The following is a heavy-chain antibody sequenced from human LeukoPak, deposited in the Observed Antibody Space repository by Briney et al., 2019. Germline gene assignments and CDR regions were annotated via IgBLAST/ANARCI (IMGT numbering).Heavy chain of an antibody. CDR2: IYYSGST. Sequence: SETLSLTCTVSGGSVSSSSYYWGWIRQPPGKGLEWIGSIYYSGSTYYNPSLKSRVTISVDTSKNQFSLKLSSVTAADTAVYYCARLFRGSGSYSRYYYYYYMDVWGKGTTVTISS. V-gene: IGHV4-39*01. CDR3: ARLFRGSGSYSRYYYYYYMDV. CDR1: GGSVSSSSYY. D-gene: IGHD3-10*01. J-gene: IGHJ6*03.